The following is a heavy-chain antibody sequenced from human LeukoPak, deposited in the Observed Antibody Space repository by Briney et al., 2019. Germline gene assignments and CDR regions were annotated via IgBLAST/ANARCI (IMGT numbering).Heavy chain of an antibody. D-gene: IGHD5-18*01. Sequence: GGSLRLSCAASGFTVSSNYMSWVRQAPGKGLEWVSVIYSGGSTYYADSVKGRFTISRDNSKNTLYLQMNSLKAEGTAVYYCARDPDGYRQGHHLDYWGQGTLVTVSS. J-gene: IGHJ4*02. CDR3: ARDPDGYRQGHHLDY. CDR1: GFTVSSNY. CDR2: IYSGGST. V-gene: IGHV3-66*01.